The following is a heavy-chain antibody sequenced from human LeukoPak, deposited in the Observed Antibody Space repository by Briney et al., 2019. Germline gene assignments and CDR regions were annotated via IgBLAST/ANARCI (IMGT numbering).Heavy chain of an antibody. D-gene: IGHD5-24*01. CDR3: ARGTRREMATINFDY. V-gene: IGHV1-2*02. CDR1: GYTFTDYY. CDR2: INPNSGGT. J-gene: IGHJ4*02. Sequence: ASVKVSCKASGYTFTDYYIHWVRQAPGQGLEWMGWINPNSGGTNYAQKFQGRVTMTRDTSISTAYMELSRLRSDDTAVYYCARGTRREMATINFDYWGQGTLVTVSS.